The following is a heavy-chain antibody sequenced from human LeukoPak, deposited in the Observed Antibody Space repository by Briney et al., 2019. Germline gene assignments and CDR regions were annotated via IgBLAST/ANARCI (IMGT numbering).Heavy chain of an antibody. CDR2: IYSSRDT. CDR1: GFTISSNY. CDR3: ARTSVATAEDYFDY. J-gene: IGHJ4*02. V-gene: IGHV3-53*01. Sequence: GGXXRLSCAASGFTISSNYMSWVRQAPGKGVEWVSIIYSSRDTYYAHSVKGRFTISRDNSKNTLYLQMNSLRAEDTAVYYCARTSVATAEDYFDYWGQGTLVTVSS. D-gene: IGHD6-13*01.